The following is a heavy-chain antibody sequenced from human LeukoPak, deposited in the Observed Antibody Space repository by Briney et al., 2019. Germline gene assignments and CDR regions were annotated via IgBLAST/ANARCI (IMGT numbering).Heavy chain of an antibody. CDR1: GYTFTGYY. V-gene: IGHV1-2*02. J-gene: IGHJ5*02. CDR2: INPNSGGT. Sequence: SVKVSCKASGYTFTGYYMHWVRQAPGQGLEWMGWINPNSGGTNYAQKFQGRVTMTRDTSISTAYMELSRLRSDDTAVYYCARDGGGYCSSTSCFHNWFDPWGQGTLVTVSS. D-gene: IGHD2-2*01. CDR3: ARDGGGYCSSTSCFHNWFDP.